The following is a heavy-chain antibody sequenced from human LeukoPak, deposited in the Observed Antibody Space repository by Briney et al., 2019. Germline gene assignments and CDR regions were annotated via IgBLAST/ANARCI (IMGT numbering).Heavy chain of an antibody. D-gene: IGHD3/OR15-3a*01. V-gene: IGHV4-59*01. J-gene: IGHJ4*02. CDR2: IYYRGST. CDR1: SDSFSDYS. Sequence: SETLSLTCTVSSDSFSDYSWSWVRQPPGKGLEWIGLIYYRGSTNYNPSPKSRVTISRDTSKSQFSLILTSMTTADTALYYCARVSPTGDFWTALRRLFDSWGQGIRVTVSS. CDR3: ARVSPTGDFWTALRRLFDS.